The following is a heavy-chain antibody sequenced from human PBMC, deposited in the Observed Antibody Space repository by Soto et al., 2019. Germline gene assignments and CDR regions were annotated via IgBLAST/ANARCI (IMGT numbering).Heavy chain of an antibody. Sequence: QVQLVQSGAEVKKPGSSVKVSCKACGGAFSSYAISWMRQAPGQGLEWMGGIIPIFGTANYAQKFQGRVTITADESTSTAYMELSSLRSEDTAVYYCARLYCSSTSCYNYYYGMDVWGQGTTVTVSS. J-gene: IGHJ6*02. V-gene: IGHV1-69*01. CDR1: GGAFSSYA. D-gene: IGHD2-2*02. CDR2: IIPIFGTA. CDR3: ARLYCSSTSCYNYYYGMDV.